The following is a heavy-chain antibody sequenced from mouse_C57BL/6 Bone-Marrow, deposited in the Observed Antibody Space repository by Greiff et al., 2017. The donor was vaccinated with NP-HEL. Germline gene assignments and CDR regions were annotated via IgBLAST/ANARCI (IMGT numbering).Heavy chain of an antibody. J-gene: IGHJ1*03. D-gene: IGHD1-1*01. V-gene: IGHV1-54*01. Sequence: QVQLKESGAELVRPGTSVKVSCKASGYAFTNYLIEWVKQRPGQGLEWIGVINPGSGGTNYNEKFKGKATLTADKSSSTAYMQLSSLTSEDSAVYFCARSLYYYGSSSYWYFDVWGTGTTVTVSS. CDR2: INPGSGGT. CDR1: GYAFTNYL. CDR3: ARSLYYYGSSSYWYFDV.